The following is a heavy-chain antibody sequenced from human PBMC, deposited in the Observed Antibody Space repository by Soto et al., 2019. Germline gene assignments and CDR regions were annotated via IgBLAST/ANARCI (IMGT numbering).Heavy chain of an antibody. D-gene: IGHD1-26*01. CDR3: AKGRGGSDGGDSFDY. J-gene: IGHJ4*02. CDR1: GFTYDDYD. Sequence: EVQLVESGGGLVQPGRSLRLSCAASGFTYDDYDMHWVRQAPGKGLEWVSAISWNSGRTAYADSVKGRFTISRDNAKNSLYLQTNSLSAEDTALYHCAKGRGGSDGGDSFDYWGQGTLVTVSS. CDR2: ISWNSGRT. V-gene: IGHV3-9*01.